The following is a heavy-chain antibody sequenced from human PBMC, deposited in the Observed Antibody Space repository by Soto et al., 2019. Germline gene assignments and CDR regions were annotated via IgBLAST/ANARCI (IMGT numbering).Heavy chain of an antibody. Sequence: SEPLSLTCTVSGGSISSYYWSWIRRPPGKGLEWIGYIYYSVSTNYNPSLKSRVTISVDTSKNQSSLKLSSVTAADTAVYYCARDRLAPIPKYYYYMDVWGKGTTVTVPS. D-gene: IGHD5-12*01. CDR1: GGSISSYY. J-gene: IGHJ6*03. V-gene: IGHV4-59*01. CDR3: ARDRLAPIPKYYYYMDV. CDR2: IYYSVST.